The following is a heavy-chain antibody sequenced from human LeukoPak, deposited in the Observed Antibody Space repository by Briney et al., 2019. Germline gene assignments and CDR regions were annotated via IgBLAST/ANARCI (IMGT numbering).Heavy chain of an antibody. J-gene: IGHJ4*02. V-gene: IGHV3-7*01. CDR2: IKQDGSEK. D-gene: IGHD3-10*01. CDR3: ARKSYYYGSGSNGGIDY. Sequence: GGSLRLSCAASGFTFSSYWMSWVRQAPGKGLEWVANIKQDGSEKYYVDSVKGRFTISRDNAKNSLYLQMNSLRAEDTAVYYCARKSYYYGSGSNGGIDYWGQGTLVTVSS. CDR1: GFTFSSYW.